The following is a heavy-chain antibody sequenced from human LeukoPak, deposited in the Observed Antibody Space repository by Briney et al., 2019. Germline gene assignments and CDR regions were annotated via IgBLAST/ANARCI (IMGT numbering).Heavy chain of an antibody. Sequence: GGSLRLSCAASGFTFSSYAMSWVRQAPGKGLEWVSAISGSGGSTYYADSVKGRFTISRDNSKNTLYLQMNSLRAEDTAVYYCAKVVTIFGVSDYFDYWGQGTLVTVSS. CDR1: GFTFSSYA. V-gene: IGHV3-23*01. D-gene: IGHD3-3*01. J-gene: IGHJ4*02. CDR2: ISGSGGST. CDR3: AKVVTIFGVSDYFDY.